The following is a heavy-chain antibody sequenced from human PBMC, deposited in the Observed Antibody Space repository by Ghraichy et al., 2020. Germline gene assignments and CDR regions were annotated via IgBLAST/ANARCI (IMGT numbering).Heavy chain of an antibody. CDR2: ISSSSSYI. CDR3: ARDGGPHGDGWFDP. Sequence: GGSLRLSCAASGFTFSSYSMNWVRQAPGKGLEWVSSISSSSSYIYYADSVKGRFTISRDNAKNSLYLQMNSLRAEDTAVYYCARDGGPHGDGWFDPWGQGTLVTVSS. J-gene: IGHJ5*02. CDR1: GFTFSSYS. D-gene: IGHD2-15*01. V-gene: IGHV3-21*01.